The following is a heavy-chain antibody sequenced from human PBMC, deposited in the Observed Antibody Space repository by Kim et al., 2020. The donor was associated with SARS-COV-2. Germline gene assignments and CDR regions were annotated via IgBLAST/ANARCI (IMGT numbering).Heavy chain of an antibody. CDR3: ARAPPEKQWLSSGLNYNYG. CDR2: IGTAGDT. V-gene: IGHV3-13*01. CDR1: GFTFSRFD. D-gene: IGHD6-19*01. J-gene: IGHJ6*01. Sequence: GGSLRLSCAASGFTFSRFDMHWVRQTPGKGLEWVAAIGTAGDTFYPDSVKGRFAISRDNGENSLYLQMSRLRAGDTAVYYCARAPPEKQWLSSGLNYNYG.